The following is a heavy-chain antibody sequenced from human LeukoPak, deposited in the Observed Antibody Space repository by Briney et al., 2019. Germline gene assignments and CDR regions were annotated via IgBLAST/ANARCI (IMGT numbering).Heavy chain of an antibody. V-gene: IGHV1-69*06. CDR2: IIPIFGTA. CDR1: GGTFSSYA. CDR3: ARSGYCSSTSCYAEYYYYYYMDV. J-gene: IGHJ6*03. D-gene: IGHD2-2*01. Sequence: ASVKVSCKASGGTFSSYAISWVRQAPGQGLEWMGGIIPIFGTANYAQKFQGRVTITADKSTSTAYMELSSLRSEDTAVYYCARSGYCSSTSCYAEYYYYYYMDVWGKGTTVTVSS.